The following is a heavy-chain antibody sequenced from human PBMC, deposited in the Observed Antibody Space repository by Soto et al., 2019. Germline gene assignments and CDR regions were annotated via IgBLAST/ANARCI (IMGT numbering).Heavy chain of an antibody. CDR1: GYTFTGYY. J-gene: IGHJ6*02. V-gene: IGHV1-2*04. CDR3: ARDSSGVTTPYYYYGMDV. CDR2: INPNSGGT. Sequence: ASVKVSCKASGYTFTGYYMHWVRQAPGQGLEWMGWINPNSGGTNYAQKFQGWVTMTRDTSISTAYMELSRLRSDDTAVYYCARDSSGVTTPYYYYGMDVWGQGTTVTVSS. D-gene: IGHD4-17*01.